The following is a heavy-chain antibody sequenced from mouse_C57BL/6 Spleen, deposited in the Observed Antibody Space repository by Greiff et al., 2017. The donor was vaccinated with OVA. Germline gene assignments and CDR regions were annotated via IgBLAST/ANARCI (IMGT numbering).Heavy chain of an antibody. J-gene: IGHJ4*01. CDR1: GYAFSSSW. V-gene: IGHV1-82*01. Sequence: LQESGPELVKPGASVKISCKASGYAFSSSWMNWVKQRPGKGLEWIGRIYPGDGDTNYNGKFKGKATLTADKSSSTAYMQLSSLTSEDSAVYFCARLYGSSYDAMDYWGQGTSVTVSS. CDR2: IYPGDGDT. CDR3: ARLYGSSYDAMDY. D-gene: IGHD1-1*01.